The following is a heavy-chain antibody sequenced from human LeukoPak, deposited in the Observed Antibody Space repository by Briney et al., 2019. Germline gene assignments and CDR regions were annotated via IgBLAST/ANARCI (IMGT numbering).Heavy chain of an antibody. D-gene: IGHD2-15*01. CDR1: GFSFSSYW. V-gene: IGHV3-7*04. J-gene: IGHJ5*02. CDR2: VKHDGSDK. Sequence: GGSLRLSCAASGFSFSSYWMTWVRHAPGKGLEPVASVKHDGSDKYYVDSVKGRFTISRDNAKNSLFLQMNSLRVEDTAVYDCARVGYCSGSGCEGRDWFDPWGQGTLVTVSS. CDR3: ARVGYCSGSGCEGRDWFDP.